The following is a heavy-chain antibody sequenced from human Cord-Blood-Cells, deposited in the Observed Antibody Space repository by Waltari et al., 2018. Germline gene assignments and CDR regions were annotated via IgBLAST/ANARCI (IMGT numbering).Heavy chain of an antibody. D-gene: IGHD3-10*01. V-gene: IGHV3-30*18. Sequence: QVQLVESGGGVVQPGRSLRLSCAASGFTFSSYGMHWVRQAPGKGLEWVAVISYDGSNKYYADSVKGRFTISRDNSKNTLYLQMNSLRAEDTAVYYCAKDLGFRELLPNFDYWGQGTLVTVSS. J-gene: IGHJ4*02. CDR1: GFTFSSYG. CDR2: ISYDGSNK. CDR3: AKDLGFRELLPNFDY.